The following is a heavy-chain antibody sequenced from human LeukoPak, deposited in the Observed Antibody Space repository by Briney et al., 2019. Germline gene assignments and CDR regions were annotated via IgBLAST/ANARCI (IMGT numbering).Heavy chain of an antibody. J-gene: IGHJ3*02. CDR1: GFTFSSYA. CDR2: ILSDGSKE. CDR3: ARVEAVAGLDAFDI. D-gene: IGHD6-19*01. Sequence: GGSLRLSCAVSGFTFSSYAMHWVRQAPGKGLEWVAVILSDGSKEFYTDSVKGRFTISRDNAKNSLYLQMNSLRAEDTAVYYCARVEAVAGLDAFDIGGQGTMVTVSS. V-gene: IGHV3-30*04.